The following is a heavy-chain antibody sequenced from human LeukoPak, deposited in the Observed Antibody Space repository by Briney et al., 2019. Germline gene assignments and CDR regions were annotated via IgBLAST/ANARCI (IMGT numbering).Heavy chain of an antibody. CDR2: IYGADAA. CDR1: GFNVSSNY. V-gene: IGHV3-66*02. J-gene: IGHJ4*02. D-gene: IGHD6-13*01. Sequence: GSLRLSCAASGFNVSSNYMTWIRQAPGKGLEWVSLIYGADAAYYAESMRGRFMISRDNLKNTLFLQMNSLRVEDTAVYYCVTSTGQQFIPYDYWGQGTHVTVSS. CDR3: VTSTGQQFIPYDY.